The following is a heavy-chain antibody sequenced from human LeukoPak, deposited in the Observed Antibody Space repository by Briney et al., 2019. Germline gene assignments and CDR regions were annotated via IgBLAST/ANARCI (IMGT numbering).Heavy chain of an antibody. D-gene: IGHD4-17*01. Sequence: PTETLSLTCTVSGGSINSYYWSWIRQPPGKGLEWIGYINYSGRTNYDPSLKSRVTISVDTSKNQFSLKLSSVTAADTAEYYCARHTFGDYNDWFDPWGQGTLVTVS. CDR3: ARHTFGDYNDWFDP. CDR2: INYSGRT. V-gene: IGHV4-59*01. J-gene: IGHJ5*02. CDR1: GGSINSYY.